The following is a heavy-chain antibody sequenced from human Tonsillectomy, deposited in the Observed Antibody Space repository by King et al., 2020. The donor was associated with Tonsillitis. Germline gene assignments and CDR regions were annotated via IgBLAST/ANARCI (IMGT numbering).Heavy chain of an antibody. CDR1: GDSISSSSYY. D-gene: IGHD2-2*01. CDR2: IYYSGST. J-gene: IGHJ4*02. Sequence: MQLQESGPGLVKPSETLSLTCTVSGDSISSSSYYWGWIRQPPGKGLEWIGSIYYSGSTYHNASLKSRVTISVDTSKNQFSLKLSSVTAADTAVYYCTARGDIVVVPAAIVDYWDQGTLVTVSS. V-gene: IGHV4-39*07. CDR3: TARGDIVVVPAAIVDY.